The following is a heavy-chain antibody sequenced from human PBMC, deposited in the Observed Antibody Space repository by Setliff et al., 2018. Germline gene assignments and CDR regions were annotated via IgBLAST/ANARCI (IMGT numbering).Heavy chain of an antibody. D-gene: IGHD3-3*01. J-gene: IGHJ4*02. CDR2: ISGSGSSA. V-gene: IGHV3-23*01. Sequence: GGSLRLSCAASGFTFSTYAVSWVRQAPGKGLEWVSSISGSGSSAYYADSVKGRFTISRDNPKNTLFLQMNSLRAEDTAVYYCARDLKFFGVGPLHIDYWGQGTLVTVSS. CDR3: ARDLKFFGVGPLHIDY. CDR1: GFTFSTYA.